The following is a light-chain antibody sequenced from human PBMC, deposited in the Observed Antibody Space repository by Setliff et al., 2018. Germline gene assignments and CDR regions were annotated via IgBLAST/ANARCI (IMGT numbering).Light chain of an antibody. CDR3: SSYTSSSTPVV. J-gene: IGLJ2*01. CDR1: SSDVGGYNY. CDR2: EVS. V-gene: IGLV2-14*01. Sequence: SALAQPASVSGSPGQSITISCTGTSSDVGGYNYVSWYQHHPGKAPKLMIYEVSNRPSGVSNRFSGSKSGNTASLTISGLQAEDEADYYCSSYTSSSTPVVFGGGTKVTV.